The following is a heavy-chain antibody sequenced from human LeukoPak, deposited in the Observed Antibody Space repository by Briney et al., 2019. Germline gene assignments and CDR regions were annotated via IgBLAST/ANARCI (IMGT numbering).Heavy chain of an antibody. V-gene: IGHV1-18*01. J-gene: IGHJ6*02. D-gene: IGHD3/OR15-3a*01. CDR3: ARGLVGGASWVGVYYYYGMDV. CDR1: GYTFTSYG. Sequence: ASVTVSCKASGYTFTSYGISWVRQAPGQGLEWMGWISAYNGNTNYAQKLQGRVTMTTHTSTSTAYMEPSSLRSDDTAVNYCARGLVGGASWVGVYYYYGMDVWGQGTTVTVSS. CDR2: ISAYNGNT.